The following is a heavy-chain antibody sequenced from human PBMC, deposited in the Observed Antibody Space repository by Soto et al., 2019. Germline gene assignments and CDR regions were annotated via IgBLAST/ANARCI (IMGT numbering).Heavy chain of an antibody. J-gene: IGHJ6*02. D-gene: IGHD6-25*01. CDR3: ARQVSSAWPPYYYDMDG. CDR1: GGAISSYF. CDR2: IHYSENT. V-gene: IGHV4-59*08. Sequence: PSETLSLTCTGSGGAISSYFWSWIRQPPGRGLEWIRHIHYSENTNYNPALKRRRTKTEDTSKNQVSLKLNSGTAADTAMYFCARQVSSAWPPYYYDMDGWGQGTTVS.